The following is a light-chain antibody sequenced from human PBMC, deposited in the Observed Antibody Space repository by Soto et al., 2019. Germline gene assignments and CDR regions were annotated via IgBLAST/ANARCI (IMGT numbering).Light chain of an antibody. V-gene: IGLV1-40*01. J-gene: IGLJ2*01. CDR3: QSYDSSPSGSRV. Sequence: QSVLTQPPSVSGAPGQRVTISCTGSSSNIGAGYDVHWYQQLPGRSPKLLIYANSNRPSGVPDRFSGSKSGTSASLVITGLQAEDEADYYCQSYDSSPSGSRVFGGGTKITVL. CDR1: SSNIGAGYD. CDR2: ANS.